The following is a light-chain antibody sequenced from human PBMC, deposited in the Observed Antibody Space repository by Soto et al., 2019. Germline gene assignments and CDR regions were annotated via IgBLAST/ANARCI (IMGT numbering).Light chain of an antibody. Sequence: QSALTQPASVSGSPGQSITISCTGTTSDVGGYNFVSWYQQHPGKAPKLMIYGVSNRPSGVSNRFSGSKSGNTASLTISGLQAEDEADYYCSSYTSSSTLLFGGGTKVTVL. V-gene: IGLV2-14*01. CDR3: SSYTSSSTLL. CDR2: GVS. CDR1: TSDVGGYNF. J-gene: IGLJ3*02.